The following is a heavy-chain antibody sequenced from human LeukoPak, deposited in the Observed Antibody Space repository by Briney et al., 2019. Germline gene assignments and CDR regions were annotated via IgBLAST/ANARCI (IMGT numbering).Heavy chain of an antibody. CDR3: ARHADPRILYY. Sequence: SETLSLTCAVYGGSFSGYYWSWIRQPPGKGLEWIGEINHSGSTNYNPSLKSRVTISVDTSKNQFSLKLSSVTAADTAVYYCARHADPRILYYWGQGTLVTVSS. CDR1: GGSFSGYY. J-gene: IGHJ4*02. CDR2: INHSGST. V-gene: IGHV4-34*01. D-gene: IGHD2-15*01.